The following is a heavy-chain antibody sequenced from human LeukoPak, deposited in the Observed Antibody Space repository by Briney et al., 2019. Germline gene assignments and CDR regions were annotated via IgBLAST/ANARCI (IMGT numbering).Heavy chain of an antibody. V-gene: IGHV4-34*01. J-gene: IGHJ3*02. CDR2: IYHSGST. CDR3: ASGGRGRIAVAGTNAFDI. CDR1: GGSFSGYY. Sequence: SETLSLTCAVYGGSFSGYYWSWIRQPPGKGLEWIGEIYHSGSTNYNPSLKSRVTISVDTSKNQFSLKLSSVTAADTAVYYCASGGRGRIAVAGTNAFDIWGQGTMFTVSS. D-gene: IGHD6-19*01.